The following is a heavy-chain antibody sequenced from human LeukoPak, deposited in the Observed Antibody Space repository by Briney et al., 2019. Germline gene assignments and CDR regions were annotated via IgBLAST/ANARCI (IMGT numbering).Heavy chain of an antibody. CDR2: IYYSGST. D-gene: IGHD3-3*01. Sequence: PSETLSLTCIVSGGSISSYYWSWIRQPPGKGLEWIGYIYYSGSTNYNPSLRSRVTISVDTSKNQFSLKLSSVTAADTAVYYCAREILESPNWFDPWGQGTLVTVSS. CDR3: AREILESPNWFDP. CDR1: GGSISSYY. V-gene: IGHV4-59*12. J-gene: IGHJ5*02.